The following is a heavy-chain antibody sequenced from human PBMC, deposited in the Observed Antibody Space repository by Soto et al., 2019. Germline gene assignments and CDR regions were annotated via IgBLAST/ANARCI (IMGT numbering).Heavy chain of an antibody. CDR3: ARLRSWGFDP. V-gene: IGHV4-39*01. D-gene: IGHD6-13*01. Sequence: QLQLQESGPGLVKPSETLSLTCTVSGGSISSSSYYWGWIRQPPGKGLEWIGSIYYSGSTYYNPSLKSRVTLSVDTSKNQFSLKLSSVTAADTAVYYCARLRSWGFDPWGQGTLVTVSS. CDR1: GGSISSSSYY. CDR2: IYYSGST. J-gene: IGHJ5*02.